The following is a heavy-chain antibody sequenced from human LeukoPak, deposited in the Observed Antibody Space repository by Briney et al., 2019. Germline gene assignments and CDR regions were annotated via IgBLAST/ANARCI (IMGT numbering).Heavy chain of an antibody. CDR3: AKDDAWLRFGE. CDR2: ISPSGDIT. D-gene: IGHD3-10*01. V-gene: IGHV3-23*01. J-gene: IGHJ4*02. Sequence: GVSLRLSCAASGFTFSNNGMNWVRQAPGKGLEWVSGISPSGDITYYADSVKGRFTISRDNSKNTLYLEVISLTAEDTAVYYCAKDDAWLRFGEWSQGTLVTVSS. CDR1: GFTFSNNG.